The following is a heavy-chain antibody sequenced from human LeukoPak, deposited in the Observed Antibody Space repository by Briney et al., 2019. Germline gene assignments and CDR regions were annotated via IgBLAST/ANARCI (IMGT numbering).Heavy chain of an antibody. V-gene: IGHV4-61*01. CDR2: IYYSGST. CDR3: AANEGSDLDY. CDR1: GGSFSSGSYY. D-gene: IGHD1-1*01. J-gene: IGHJ4*02. Sequence: SETLSLTCTVSGGSFSSGSYYWSWIRQPPGRGLEWIGYIYYSGSTNYNPSLKSRVTISVDTSKNQFSLKLSSVTAADTAVYYCAANEGSDLDYWGQGTLVTVSS.